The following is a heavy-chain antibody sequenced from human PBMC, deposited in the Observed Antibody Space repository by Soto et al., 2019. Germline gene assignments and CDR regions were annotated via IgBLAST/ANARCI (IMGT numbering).Heavy chain of an antibody. J-gene: IGHJ3*02. Sequence: ASVKVSCKASGYTFTGYYMHWVRQAPGQGLEWMGWINPNSGGTNYAQKFQGWVTMTRDTSISTAYMELSRLRSDDTAVYYCARGEIGYCSSTSCYDAFDIWGQGTMVTVSS. CDR1: GYTFTGYY. CDR2: INPNSGGT. V-gene: IGHV1-2*04. D-gene: IGHD2-2*01. CDR3: ARGEIGYCSSTSCYDAFDI.